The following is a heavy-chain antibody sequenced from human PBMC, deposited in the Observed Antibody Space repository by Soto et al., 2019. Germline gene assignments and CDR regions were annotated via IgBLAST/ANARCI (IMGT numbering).Heavy chain of an antibody. D-gene: IGHD3-10*01. CDR3: ARDMDSDYYGSVDY. CDR2: INPNSGGT. V-gene: IGHV1-2*02. J-gene: IGHJ4*02. Sequence: QVQLVQSGAEVKKPGASVKVSCRASGYTFTGYYVHWVRQAPGQGLEWMGWINPNSGGTNYAQKFQGGVTLTRDTSISTAYMELSRLRSDDTAVYYCARDMDSDYYGSVDYWGQGTLVTVSS. CDR1: GYTFTGYY.